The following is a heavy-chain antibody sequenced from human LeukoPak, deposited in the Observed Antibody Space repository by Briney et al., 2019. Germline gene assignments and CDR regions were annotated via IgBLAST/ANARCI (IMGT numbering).Heavy chain of an antibody. CDR3: VRDLIRCSSSVRKAFDI. J-gene: IGHJ3*02. CDR1: GYTFSGYY. V-gene: IGHV1-2*02. Sequence: ASVKVSCKTSGYTFSGYYMHWVRQAPGQGLEWMGWIDPNNGNTYYVQKFQGRVTMTRDTSINTAYMEVLRLTSDDTAVYYCVRDLIRCSSSVRKAFDIWGQGTMVTVSS. CDR2: IDPNNGNT. D-gene: IGHD2-2*01.